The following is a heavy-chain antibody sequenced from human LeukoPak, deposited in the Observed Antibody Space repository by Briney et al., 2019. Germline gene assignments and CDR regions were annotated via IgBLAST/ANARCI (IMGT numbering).Heavy chain of an antibody. CDR2: IIPIFGTA. V-gene: IGHV1-69*13. Sequence: SVKVSCKASGGTFSSYAISWVRQAPGQGLEWMGGIIPIFGTANYAQKFQGRVTITADESTSTAYMELSSLRSEDTAVYYCARDSSSWRYYYYYYYMDVWGKGTTVTVSS. J-gene: IGHJ6*03. CDR1: GGTFSSYA. D-gene: IGHD6-13*01. CDR3: ARDSSSWRYYYYYYYMDV.